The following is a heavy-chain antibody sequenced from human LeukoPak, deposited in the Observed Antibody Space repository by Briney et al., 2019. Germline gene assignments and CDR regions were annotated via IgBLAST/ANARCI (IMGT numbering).Heavy chain of an antibody. D-gene: IGHD2-2*01. Sequence: GGSLRLSCAVSGFSVNNNHMSWVRQAPGKGLDWVPLIYTDGGTYYADSVKGRFTISRDNSKNTLYLQMNSLRAEDTAVYYCARAGYCSSTSCCRVFDYWGQGTLVTVSS. J-gene: IGHJ4*02. CDR2: IYTDGGT. CDR1: GFSVNNNH. CDR3: ARAGYCSSTSCCRVFDY. V-gene: IGHV3-53*01.